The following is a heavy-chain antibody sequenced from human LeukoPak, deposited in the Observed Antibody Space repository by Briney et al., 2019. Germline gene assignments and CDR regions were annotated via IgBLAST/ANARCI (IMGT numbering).Heavy chain of an antibody. CDR3: ARCITMVRGAALFDP. CDR2: MYFSGST. CDR1: GGSISSGGYY. D-gene: IGHD3-10*01. J-gene: IGHJ5*02. V-gene: IGHV4-31*03. Sequence: SETLSLTCTVSGGSISSGGYYSSWIRQHPGKGLEWIGYMYFSGSTYSNPSLKTRVTISVDTTKKQFYLKLSSVTAADTAAYYCARCITMVRGAALFDPSGHGTLGTVS.